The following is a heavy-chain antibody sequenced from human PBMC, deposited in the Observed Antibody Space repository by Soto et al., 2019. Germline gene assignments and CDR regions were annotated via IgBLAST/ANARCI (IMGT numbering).Heavy chain of an antibody. Sequence: GGSLRLSCTGSGFTFGDYAISWSRQAPGKGLEWVGVIRSKAYGGTKDYAASVKGRFTILRDDSKSIAYLQMNSLQSEDTGVYYCTRYTSTSRYSYFGMDVWGHGTTVTVSS. CDR1: GFTFGDYA. V-gene: IGHV3-49*03. CDR2: IRSKAYGGTK. D-gene: IGHD2-2*01. J-gene: IGHJ6*02. CDR3: TRYTSTSRYSYFGMDV.